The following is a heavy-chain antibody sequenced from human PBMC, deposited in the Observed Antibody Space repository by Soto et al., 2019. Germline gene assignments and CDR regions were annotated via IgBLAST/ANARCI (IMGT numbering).Heavy chain of an antibody. CDR3: ARRGNWKVADN. CDR1: FTFSSHS. V-gene: IGHV3-33*01. Sequence: GGSLRLSWGFTFSSHSMHGFRQAPDKGLGWVAVIWYDGSNKYYADSVNGRFTISRDNSNNLLYREMNSLRVEHMGVYYCARRGNWKVADNWGQGTLVTVSS. CDR2: IWYDGSNK. J-gene: IGHJ4*02. D-gene: IGHD3-16*01.